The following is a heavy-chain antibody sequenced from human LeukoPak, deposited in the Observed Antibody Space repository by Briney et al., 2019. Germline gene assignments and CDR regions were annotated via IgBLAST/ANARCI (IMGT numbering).Heavy chain of an antibody. CDR3: AKRAAGTAGGTCAC. Sequence: AGGSLRLSCAASGFPFNSYAMAWVRQAPGKGLQWVSYIDCGGSNTYYVASVTARSTISKDNSNHSLYPQINTLRAEDTAIYHCAKRAAGTAGGTCACWGQGTLVTVSS. J-gene: IGHJ4*02. V-gene: IGHV3-23*01. D-gene: IGHD1/OR15-1a*01. CDR2: IDCGGSNT. CDR1: GFPFNSYA.